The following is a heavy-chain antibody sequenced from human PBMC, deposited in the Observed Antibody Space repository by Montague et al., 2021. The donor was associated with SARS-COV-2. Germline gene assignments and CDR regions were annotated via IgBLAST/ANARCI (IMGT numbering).Heavy chain of an antibody. Sequence: SETLSLTCAVSGGSISNSQWWSWVRQPPGKGLEWIGEIYHSGSTNYNPSLKSRVTISVDKSKNQFSLKLKSVTAEVTAVYYGASRGAGWIGSNPERFDYWGQGTLVTVSS. CDR2: IYHSGST. J-gene: IGHJ4*02. CDR1: GGSISNSQW. CDR3: ASRGAGWIGSNPERFDY. V-gene: IGHV4-4*02. D-gene: IGHD3-10*01.